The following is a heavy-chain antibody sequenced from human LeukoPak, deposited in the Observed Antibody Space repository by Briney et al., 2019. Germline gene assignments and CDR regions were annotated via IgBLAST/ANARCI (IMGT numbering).Heavy chain of an antibody. CDR2: IYYSGST. Sequence: SETLSLTCSVSGDSISSSSSYWGWIRQPPGKGLEWIGSIYYSGSTYYNPSLKSRVTISVDTSKNQFSLKLSSVTAADTAVYYCARRPLRYFDWLRLPISGHFDYWGQGTLVTVSS. J-gene: IGHJ4*02. CDR1: GDSISSSSSY. D-gene: IGHD3-9*01. V-gene: IGHV4-39*07. CDR3: ARRPLRYFDWLRLPISGHFDY.